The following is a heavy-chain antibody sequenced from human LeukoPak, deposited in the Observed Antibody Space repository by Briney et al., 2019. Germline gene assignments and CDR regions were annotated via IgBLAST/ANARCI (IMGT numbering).Heavy chain of an antibody. V-gene: IGHV4-4*07. Sequence: PSETLSLTCTVSGGSISSYYWSWIRQPAGKGLEWIGRIYTSGSTNYNPSLKSRVTMSVDTSKNQFSLKLSSVTAADTAVYYCARVRSPSRRYCSSTSCSPGGYWGQGTLVTVSS. D-gene: IGHD2-2*01. CDR1: GGSISSYY. CDR2: IYTSGST. CDR3: ARVRSPSRRYCSSTSCSPGGY. J-gene: IGHJ4*02.